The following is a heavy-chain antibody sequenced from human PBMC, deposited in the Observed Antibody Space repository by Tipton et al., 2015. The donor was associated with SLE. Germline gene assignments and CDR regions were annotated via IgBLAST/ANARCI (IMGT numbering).Heavy chain of an antibody. CDR2: ISYDGSNK. Sequence: SLRLSCAASGFTFSSYWMHWVRQAPGKGLEWVAVISYDGSNKYYADSVKGRFTISRDNSKNTLYLQMNSLRAEDTAVYYCAKDPHRITGTTPSYFDYWGQGTLVTVSS. V-gene: IGHV3-30*18. J-gene: IGHJ4*02. CDR3: AKDPHRITGTTPSYFDY. CDR1: GFTFSSYW. D-gene: IGHD1-7*01.